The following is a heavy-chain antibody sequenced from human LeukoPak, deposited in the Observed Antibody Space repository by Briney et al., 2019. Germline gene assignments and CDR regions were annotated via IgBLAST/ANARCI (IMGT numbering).Heavy chain of an antibody. J-gene: IGHJ6*03. D-gene: IGHD4-23*01. CDR2: MNPNSGNT. V-gene: IGHV1-8*01. CDR3: AGVRRWYYYMDV. Sequence: ASVKVSCKASGYTFTSYDINWGRKATGQGLEWMGWMNPNSGNTGYAQKFQGRVTMTRNTSISTASMELSSLRSEDTAVYYCAGVRRWYYYMDVWGKGTTVTVSS. CDR1: GYTFTSYD.